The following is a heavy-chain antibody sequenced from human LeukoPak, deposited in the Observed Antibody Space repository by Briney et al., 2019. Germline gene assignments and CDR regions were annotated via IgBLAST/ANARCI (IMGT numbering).Heavy chain of an antibody. Sequence: SETLFLTCSVSGGSISSGSYYWSWIRQPAGKGLELIGRIYTSGSTYYNPSLKSRVTISVDTSKNQFSLKLSSVTAADTAVYYCASRIVGASIDYWGQGTLGTVSS. V-gene: IGHV4-61*02. CDR3: ASRIVGASIDY. CDR1: GGSISSGSYY. CDR2: IYTSGST. J-gene: IGHJ4*02. D-gene: IGHD1-26*01.